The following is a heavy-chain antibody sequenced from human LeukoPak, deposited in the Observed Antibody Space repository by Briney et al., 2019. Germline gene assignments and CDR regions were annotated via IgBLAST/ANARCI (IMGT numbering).Heavy chain of an antibody. J-gene: IGHJ4*02. CDR1: GFAFDEHG. Sequence: PGGSLRLSCTASGFAFDEHGMSWVRQVPGKGLEWVFGINWGGGSTGYADPLRGRFTISRDNAKNSLYLQMDSLRAEDTALYYCARAPITSPFYFDYWGQGTLVTVSS. V-gene: IGHV3-20*04. D-gene: IGHD2-2*01. CDR3: ARAPITSPFYFDY. CDR2: INWGGGST.